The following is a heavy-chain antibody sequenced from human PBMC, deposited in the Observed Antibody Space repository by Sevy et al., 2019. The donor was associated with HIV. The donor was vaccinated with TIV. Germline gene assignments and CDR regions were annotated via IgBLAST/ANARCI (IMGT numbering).Heavy chain of an antibody. V-gene: IGHV3-23*01. CDR2: ISGSGGST. D-gene: IGHD3-22*01. CDR1: GFTFSSYA. J-gene: IGHJ4*02. CDR3: AKESPGYNYDSSGSLDY. Sequence: GGSLRLSCAASGFTFSSYAMSWVRLAPGKGLEWVSAISGSGGSTYYADSVKGRFTISRDNSKNTLYLQMNSLRAEDTAVYYCAKESPGYNYDSSGSLDYWGQGTLVTVSS.